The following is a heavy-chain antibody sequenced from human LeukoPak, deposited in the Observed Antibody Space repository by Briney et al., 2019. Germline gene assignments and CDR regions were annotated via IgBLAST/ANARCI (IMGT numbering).Heavy chain of an antibody. V-gene: IGHV1-2*02. Sequence: ASVKVSCKASGYTFIGYYIHWVRQAPGQGLVWMGWINPNSGGTNYAQRFQGRVTMTRDTSISTAYMELSGLRSDDTAVYYCARDASPFDYWGQGTLVTVSS. CDR3: ARDASPFDY. CDR2: INPNSGGT. CDR1: GYTFIGYY. J-gene: IGHJ4*02.